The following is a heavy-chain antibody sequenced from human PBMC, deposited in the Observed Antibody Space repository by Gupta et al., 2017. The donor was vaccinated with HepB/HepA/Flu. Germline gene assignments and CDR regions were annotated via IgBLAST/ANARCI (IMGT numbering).Heavy chain of an antibody. D-gene: IGHD2-2*01. CDR2: IRPDGCEN. Sequence: EVQQVQSGGGLVQPGGSLRLSCGAHGFTFSNAWMNWVRLAPGKGLAGFGNIRPDGCENSYVDSVKVRFIISRDNAKNILLLQLNSLRAEDTAGFYCAISKGAHWGQGTLVTVSS. V-gene: IGHV3-7*01. CDR3: AISKGAH. CDR1: GFTFSNAW. J-gene: IGHJ4*02.